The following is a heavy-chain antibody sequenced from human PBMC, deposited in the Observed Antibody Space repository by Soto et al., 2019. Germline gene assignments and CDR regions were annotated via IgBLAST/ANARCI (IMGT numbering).Heavy chain of an antibody. Sequence: QLQLQESGSGLVKPSQTLSLTCAVSGGSISSGGYSWSWIRQPPGKGLEWIGYIYHSGSTYYNPSLKSRVTISVDRSNNQFSLKLSSVTAADTAVYYCARSKRPQLLFGNGDNWFDPWGQGTLVTVSS. D-gene: IGHD2-2*01. CDR1: GGSISSGGYS. V-gene: IGHV4-30-2*01. J-gene: IGHJ5*02. CDR3: ARSKRPQLLFGNGDNWFDP. CDR2: IYHSGST.